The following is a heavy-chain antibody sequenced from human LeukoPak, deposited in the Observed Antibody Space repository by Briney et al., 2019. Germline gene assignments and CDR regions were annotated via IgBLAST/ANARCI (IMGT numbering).Heavy chain of an antibody. CDR1: VGSISSYY. CDR3: AREGARWERSFRAFDI. D-gene: IGHD1-26*01. Sequence: PSETLSLTCTVSVGSISSYYWSWIRQPPGKGLECIGYIYYSGSTSCNPSLKSRVTISVDTSKNQFSLKLSSLTAADTAVYYCAREGARWERSFRAFDIWGQGTMVTVSS. J-gene: IGHJ3*02. V-gene: IGHV4-59*01. CDR2: IYYSGST.